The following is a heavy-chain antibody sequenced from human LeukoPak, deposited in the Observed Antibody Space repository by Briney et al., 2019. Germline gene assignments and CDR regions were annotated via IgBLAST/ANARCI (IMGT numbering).Heavy chain of an antibody. CDR2: IYYSGST. CDR1: GGSISSGGYY. V-gene: IGHV4-31*03. Sequence: SQTLSLTCTVSGGSISSGGYYWSWIRQHPGKGLEWIGYIYYSGSTYYNPSLKIRVTISVDTSKTQFSLKLSSVTAADTAVYYCARTRASKATITYYFDYWGQGTLVTVSS. J-gene: IGHJ4*02. CDR3: ARTRASKATITYYFDY. D-gene: IGHD5-12*01.